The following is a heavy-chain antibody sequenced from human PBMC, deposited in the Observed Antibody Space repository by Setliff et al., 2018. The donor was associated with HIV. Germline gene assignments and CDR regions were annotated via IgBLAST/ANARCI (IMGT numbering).Heavy chain of an antibody. Sequence: ASVKVSCKTSAYTFTDYFVHWVRLAPGQGLEWMGWINPKTAATHYTQDFQGRVTMTSDTSTSTVYMELSRLRSDDTAVYYCARDLFGSWYTGSSGLAHWGQGTLVTVSS. CDR3: ARDLFGSWYTGSSGLAH. CDR1: AYTFTDYF. D-gene: IGHD2-2*02. CDR2: INPKTAAT. J-gene: IGHJ4*02. V-gene: IGHV1-2*02.